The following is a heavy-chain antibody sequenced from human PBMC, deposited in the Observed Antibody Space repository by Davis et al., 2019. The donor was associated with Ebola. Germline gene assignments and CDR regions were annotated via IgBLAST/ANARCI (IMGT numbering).Heavy chain of an antibody. CDR2: ISYEGSNK. D-gene: IGHD4-17*01. V-gene: IGHV3-30*03. CDR3: ARHVYGDFWFFDL. CDR1: GFTFSTYG. Sequence: GESLKISCAASGFTFSTYGMNWVRQTPGKGLEWVAVISYEGSNKYYADSVKGRFTISRDNSNNTVFLQMNSVRAEDTADYYCARHVYGDFWFFDLWGRGTHVTVSS. J-gene: IGHJ2*01.